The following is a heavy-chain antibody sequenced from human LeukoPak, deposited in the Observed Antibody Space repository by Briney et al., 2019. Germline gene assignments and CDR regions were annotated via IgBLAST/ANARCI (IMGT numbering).Heavy chain of an antibody. CDR3: ARIETYCSSTSCYGYYYYGMDV. V-gene: IGHV5-51*01. CDR1: GYSFTSYW. D-gene: IGHD2-2*01. J-gene: IGHJ6*02. Sequence: GESLKISCKGSGYSFTSYWIGWVRQMPGKGLEWMGIIYPGDSDTRYSPSFQGQVTISADKSISTAYLQWSSLKASDTAMYYCARIETYCSSTSCYGYYYYGMDVWGQGTTVTVPS. CDR2: IYPGDSDT.